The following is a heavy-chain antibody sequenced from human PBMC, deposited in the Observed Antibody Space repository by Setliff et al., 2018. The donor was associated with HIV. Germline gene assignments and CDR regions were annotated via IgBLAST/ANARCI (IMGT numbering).Heavy chain of an antibody. CDR3: ARGRFHRLHRPYSGSGSLGIQYFDY. CDR1: GGSISSYY. V-gene: IGHV4-4*07. Sequence: SETLSLTCTVSGGSISSYYWSWIRQPAGKGLEWIGRIYTSGSTNYNPSLKSRVTVSVDTSKNQFSLKLSSVTATDTALYYCARGRFHRLHRPYSGSGSLGIQYFDYWGQGTLVTVSS. J-gene: IGHJ4*02. D-gene: IGHD3-10*01. CDR2: IYTSGST.